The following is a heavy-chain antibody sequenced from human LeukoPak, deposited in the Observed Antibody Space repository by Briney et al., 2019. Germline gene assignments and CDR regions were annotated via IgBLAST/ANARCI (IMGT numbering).Heavy chain of an antibody. V-gene: IGHV1-18*01. J-gene: IGHJ4*02. CDR1: GYTFTSYG. CDR2: ISAYNGNT. D-gene: IGHD2-2*01. CDR3: ARDLRVRVVPAVPDYYFDY. Sequence: ASVKVSYKASGYTFTSYGISWVRQAPGQGLEWMGWISAYNGNTNYAQKLQGRVTMTTDTSTSTAYMELRSLRSDDTAVYYCARDLRVRVVPAVPDYYFDYWGQGTLVTVSS.